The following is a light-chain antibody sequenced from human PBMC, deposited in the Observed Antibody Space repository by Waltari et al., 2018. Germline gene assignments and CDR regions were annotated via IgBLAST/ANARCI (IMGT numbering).Light chain of an antibody. CDR3: QHYVRLPVT. V-gene: IGKV3-20*01. CDR2: GAS. Sequence: EIVLTQSPGTLSLSPGERVTLSCRGSQSIGTFLAWYQQKPGQPPRLLIYGASIRAAGIPDRVSGSGSGTDFSLTISRLEPEDFAVYYCQHYVRLPVTFGQGTKVQIK. CDR1: QSIGTF. J-gene: IGKJ1*01.